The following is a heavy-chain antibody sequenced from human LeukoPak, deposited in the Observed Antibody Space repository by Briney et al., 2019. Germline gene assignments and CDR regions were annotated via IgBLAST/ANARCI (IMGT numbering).Heavy chain of an antibody. Sequence: GGSLRLSCAASGFTFSSYDMHWVRQAPGKGLEWVAFIRYDGSNKYYADSVKGRFTISRDNSKNTLYLQMNSLRAEDTAVYYCAKGLYYDSSGYYMGDAFDIWGQGTMVTVSS. D-gene: IGHD3-22*01. CDR2: IRYDGSNK. CDR1: GFTFSSYD. V-gene: IGHV3-30*02. J-gene: IGHJ3*02. CDR3: AKGLYYDSSGYYMGDAFDI.